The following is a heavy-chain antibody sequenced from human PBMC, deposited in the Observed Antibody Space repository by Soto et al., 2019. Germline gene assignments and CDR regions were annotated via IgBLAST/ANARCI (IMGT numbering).Heavy chain of an antibody. J-gene: IGHJ5*02. CDR3: ARGGPPLGVRGVYSPRNWFDP. Sequence: SETLSLTCAVYGGSFSGYYWSWIRQPPGKGLEWIGEINHSGSTNYNPSLKSRVTISVDTSKNQFSLKLSSVTAADTAVYYCARGGPPLGVRGVYSPRNWFDPWGQGTLVTVSS. V-gene: IGHV4-34*01. CDR2: INHSGST. CDR1: GGSFSGYY. D-gene: IGHD3-10*01.